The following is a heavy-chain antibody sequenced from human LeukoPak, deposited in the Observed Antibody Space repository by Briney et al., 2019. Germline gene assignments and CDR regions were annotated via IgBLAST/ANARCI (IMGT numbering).Heavy chain of an antibody. V-gene: IGHV4-34*01. Sequence: SETLSLTCAVYSDSFIGYYWSWIRQPPGKGLEWIGEINHRGSPNYNPSLKSRVAISVDTSKNQVSLKLSSVTAADTAVYYCARGRGLTGGGDYWVQGTLVTVSS. CDR1: SDSFIGYY. J-gene: IGHJ4*02. CDR2: INHRGSP. D-gene: IGHD1-14*01. CDR3: ARGRGLTGGGDY.